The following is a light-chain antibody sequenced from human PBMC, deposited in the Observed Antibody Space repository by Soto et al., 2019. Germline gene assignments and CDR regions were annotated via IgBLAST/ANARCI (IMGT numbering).Light chain of an antibody. J-gene: IGKJ5*01. CDR3: QQYNSYLIT. CDR1: QSISSW. V-gene: IGKV1-5*03. Sequence: DIKMTQSPSTLSASVGDRVTITFRASQSISSWLAWYQQKPGKAPKLLIYKASSLESGVPSRFSGSGSGTEFTLTISSLQPDDFATYYCQQYNSYLITFGQGTRLEIK. CDR2: KAS.